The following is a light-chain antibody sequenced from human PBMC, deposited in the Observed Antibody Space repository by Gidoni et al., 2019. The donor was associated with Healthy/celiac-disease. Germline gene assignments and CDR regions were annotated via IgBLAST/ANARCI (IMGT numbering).Light chain of an antibody. CDR1: QSVLYSSNNKNY. CDR3: QQYYSTPLT. Sequence: DTVMTQSPDFLAVSLGERATINCKSSQSVLYSSNNKNYLAWYQQKPGQPPKLLIYWASTRESGVPDRFSGSGSGTDFTLTISSLQAEDVAVYYCQQYYSTPLTFGQGTRLEIK. J-gene: IGKJ5*01. CDR2: WAS. V-gene: IGKV4-1*01.